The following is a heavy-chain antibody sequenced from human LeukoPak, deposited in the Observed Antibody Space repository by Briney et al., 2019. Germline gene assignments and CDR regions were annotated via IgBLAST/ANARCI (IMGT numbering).Heavy chain of an antibody. CDR1: GGSISSYY. CDR3: ARGEMASKFAY. V-gene: IGHV4-59*01. D-gene: IGHD5-24*01. J-gene: IGHJ4*02. Sequence: SETLSLTCTVSGGSISSYYWSWIRQPPGKGLEWIGYIYYSGSTNYNPSLKSRVTISVDTSKNQFSLKLSSVTAADTAVYYCARGEMASKFAYWGQGTLVTVSS. CDR2: IYYSGST.